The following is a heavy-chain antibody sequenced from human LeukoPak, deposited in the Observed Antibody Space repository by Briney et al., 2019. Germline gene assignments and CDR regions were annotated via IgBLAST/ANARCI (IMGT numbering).Heavy chain of an antibody. CDR3: ARDPNPSPYCGGDCYSGTDNWFDP. J-gene: IGHJ5*02. Sequence: VASVKVSCKASGYTFTSYYMHWVRQAPGQGLEWMGIINPSGGSTSYAQKFQGRVSMTRDTSTSTVYMELSSLRSEDTAVYYCARDPNPSPYCGGDCYSGTDNWFDPWGQGTLVTVSS. CDR2: INPSGGST. D-gene: IGHD2-21*02. V-gene: IGHV1-46*01. CDR1: GYTFTSYY.